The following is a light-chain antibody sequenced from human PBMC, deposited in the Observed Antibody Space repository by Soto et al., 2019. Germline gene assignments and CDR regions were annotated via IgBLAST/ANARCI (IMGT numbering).Light chain of an antibody. V-gene: IGLV4-69*01. CDR1: SGHSSYA. CDR2: LNSDGSH. CDR3: QTWGTGIWV. Sequence: QPVLTQSPSASASLGASVKLTCTLSSGHSSYAIAWHQQQPEKGPRYLMRLNSDGSHTKGDGIPDRFSGSSSGAERYLTISSCQSEDEADYYCQTWGTGIWVFGGGTKLTVL. J-gene: IGLJ3*02.